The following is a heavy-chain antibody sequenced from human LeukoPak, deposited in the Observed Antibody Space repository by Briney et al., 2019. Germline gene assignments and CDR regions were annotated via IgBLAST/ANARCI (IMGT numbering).Heavy chain of an antibody. V-gene: IGHV3-21*01. D-gene: IGHD5-24*01. CDR1: GFTFSSYS. Sequence: GGSLRLSCAASGFTFSSYSMNRVRQAPGKGLEWVSSISSSSSYIYYADSVKGRFTISRDNAKNSLYLQMNSLRAEDTAVYYCARENDGDKGLDPWGQGTLVTVSS. CDR2: ISSSSSYI. J-gene: IGHJ5*02. CDR3: ARENDGDKGLDP.